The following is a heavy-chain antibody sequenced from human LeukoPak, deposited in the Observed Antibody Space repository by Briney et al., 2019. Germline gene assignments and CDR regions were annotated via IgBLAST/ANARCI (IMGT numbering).Heavy chain of an antibody. J-gene: IGHJ4*02. CDR2: ISAYNGNT. CDR3: ARDTYYDSSGYPAEYFDY. V-gene: IGHV1-18*01. D-gene: IGHD3-22*01. CDR1: GYTFTSYG. Sequence: GASVKVSCKASGYTFTSYGISWVRQAPGQGLEWMGWISAYNGNTNYAQKLQGRVTMTTDTSTSTAYMELRSLRSDDTAVYYCARDTYYDSSGYPAEYFDYWGQGTLVTVSS.